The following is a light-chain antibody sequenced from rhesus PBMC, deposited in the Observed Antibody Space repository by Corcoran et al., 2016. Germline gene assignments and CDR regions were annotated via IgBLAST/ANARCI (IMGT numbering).Light chain of an antibody. CDR1: SSDIGTYNY. CDR2: EVN. CDR3: SSFAGNNHYI. V-gene: IGLV2-32*02. J-gene: IGLJ1*01. Sequence: QAALTQPRSVSGSPGQSVTISCTGTSSDIGTYNYVSWYQHNPGTAPKLMIYEVNKRTSGVSDRFSGSKSANTASLTIAGLQAEDEADYYCSSFAGNNHYIFGGGTRLTVL.